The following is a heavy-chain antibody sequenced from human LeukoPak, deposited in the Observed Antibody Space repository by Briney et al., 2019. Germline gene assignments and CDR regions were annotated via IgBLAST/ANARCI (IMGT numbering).Heavy chain of an antibody. D-gene: IGHD3-3*01. CDR3: ARLNYDFWSGYPTAGAFDI. Sequence: SETLSLTCAVYGGSFSGYYWSWIRQPPGKGLEWIGEINHSGSTNCNPSLKSRVTISVDTSKNQFSLKLSSVTAADTAVYYCARLNYDFWSGYPTAGAFDIWGQGTMVTVSS. V-gene: IGHV4-34*01. J-gene: IGHJ3*02. CDR1: GGSFSGYY. CDR2: INHSGST.